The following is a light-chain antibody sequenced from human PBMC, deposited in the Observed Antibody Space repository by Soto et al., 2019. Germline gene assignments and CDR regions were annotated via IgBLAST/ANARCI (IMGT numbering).Light chain of an antibody. CDR3: QQYKNCPQR. Sequence: EILMTQAPATLAVSPGHTATLSCRASQSVSSNLAWYQQKPGQAPRLLIYGASTRATGIPARFSGSGSGTEFTLTISSMQSEDFAVYYCQQYKNCPQRFGKGTKVDXK. J-gene: IGKJ1*01. CDR1: QSVSSN. V-gene: IGKV3-15*01. CDR2: GAS.